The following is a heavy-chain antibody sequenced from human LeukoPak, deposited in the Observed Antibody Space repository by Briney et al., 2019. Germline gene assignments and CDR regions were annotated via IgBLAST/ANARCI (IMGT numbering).Heavy chain of an antibody. Sequence: SQTLSLTCTVSGGSISSGDYYWSWIRQPPGKGLEWIGYIYYSGSTYYNPSLKSRVTISVDTSKNQFSLKLSSVTAADTAVYYCARDLCYDSSGSFDYWGQGTLVTVSS. J-gene: IGHJ4*02. V-gene: IGHV4-30-4*01. D-gene: IGHD3-22*01. CDR1: GGSISSGDYY. CDR2: IYYSGST. CDR3: ARDLCYDSSGSFDY.